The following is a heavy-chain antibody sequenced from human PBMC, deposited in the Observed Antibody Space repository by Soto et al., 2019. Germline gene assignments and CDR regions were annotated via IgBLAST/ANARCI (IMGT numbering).Heavy chain of an antibody. Sequence: ASVKVSCKASGYTFTSYGISWVRQAPGQGLEWVGWISAYNGNTNYAQKLQGRVTMTTDTSTSTAYMELRSLRSDDTVGYYCAGVQWLGYSGCGSLVGIWGQGTMVTVSS. V-gene: IGHV1-18*01. CDR3: AGVQWLGYSGCGSLVGI. CDR2: ISAYNGNT. J-gene: IGHJ3*02. CDR1: GYTFTSYG. D-gene: IGHD5-12*01.